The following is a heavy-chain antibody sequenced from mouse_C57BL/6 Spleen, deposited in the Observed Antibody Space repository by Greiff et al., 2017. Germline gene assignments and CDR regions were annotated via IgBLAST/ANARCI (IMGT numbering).Heavy chain of an antibody. CDR1: GYTFTSYW. J-gene: IGHJ2*01. Sequence: QLQQPGAELVKPGASVKLSCKASGYTFTSYWMQWVKQRPGQGLEWIGEIDPSDSYTNYNQKFKGKATLTVDTSSSTAYMQLSSLTSEDSAVYYCASIITTGYFDYWGQGTTLTVSS. V-gene: IGHV1-50*01. CDR2: IDPSDSYT. CDR3: ASIITTGYFDY. D-gene: IGHD1-1*01.